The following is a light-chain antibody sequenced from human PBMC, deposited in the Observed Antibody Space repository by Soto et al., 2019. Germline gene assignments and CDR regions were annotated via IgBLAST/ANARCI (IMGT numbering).Light chain of an antibody. V-gene: IGKV3-20*01. Sequence: TVLTQSPGTLSLSPGERATLSFRASQSVSNNYLAWYQKAPGQAPRLLIYGASNRATGIPDRFSGSGSGTDFTLTISRLEPEDFAVYYCQQYGSSGTFGQGTKVDIK. J-gene: IGKJ1*01. CDR1: QSVSNNY. CDR3: QQYGSSGT. CDR2: GAS.